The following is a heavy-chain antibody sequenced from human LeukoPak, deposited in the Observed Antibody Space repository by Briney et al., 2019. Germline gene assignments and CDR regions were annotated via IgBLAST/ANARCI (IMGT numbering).Heavy chain of an antibody. CDR2: IYYSGST. Sequence: SETLSLTCTVSGGSIGSYYWSWIRQPPGKGLEWIGYIYYSGSTNYNPSLKSRVTISVDTSKNQFSLKLSSVTAADTAVYYCARHVWEQWPGTGYFDYWGQGTLVTVSS. J-gene: IGHJ4*02. V-gene: IGHV4-59*08. D-gene: IGHD6-19*01. CDR1: GGSIGSYY. CDR3: ARHVWEQWPGTGYFDY.